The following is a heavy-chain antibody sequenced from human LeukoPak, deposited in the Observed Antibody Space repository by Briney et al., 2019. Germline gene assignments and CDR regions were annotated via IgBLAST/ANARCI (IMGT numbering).Heavy chain of an antibody. V-gene: IGHV4-59*08. D-gene: IGHD3-10*01. J-gene: IGHJ4*02. CDR1: GGSISSYY. CDR2: IYYSGST. CDR3: ARGYGSGSFPGSD. Sequence: SETLSLTCTVSGGSISSYYWSWIRQPPGKGLEWIGYIYYSGSTNYNSSLKSRVTISVDTSKNQFSLKLSSVTAADTAVYYCARGYGSGSFPGSDWGQGTLVTVSS.